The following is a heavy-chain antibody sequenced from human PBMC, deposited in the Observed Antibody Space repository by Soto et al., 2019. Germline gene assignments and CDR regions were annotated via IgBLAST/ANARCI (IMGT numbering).Heavy chain of an antibody. D-gene: IGHD4-17*01. J-gene: IGHJ4*02. Sequence: GGSLRLSCAAAGFTFSNYALTWVRQSPGKGLEWVSTFSGSGGSTYYADSVKGRFTISRDNSKNTLHLQMNSLRAGDTAAYYCATAHDYGDYGGGFDYWGQGALVTVSS. V-gene: IGHV3-23*01. CDR3: ATAHDYGDYGGGFDY. CDR1: GFTFSNYA. CDR2: FSGSGGST.